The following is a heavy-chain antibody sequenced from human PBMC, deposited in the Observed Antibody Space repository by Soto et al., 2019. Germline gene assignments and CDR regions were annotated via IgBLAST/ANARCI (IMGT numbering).Heavy chain of an antibody. D-gene: IGHD2-21*02. CDR1: GTSISSTFW. Sequence: QVYLRESGPRMVRPSGTLSLTCAVSGTSISSTFWWTWVRQTPGKGLEWIGEIYHTGSTKYNPSLRGRVPISVXXXNXXFSLDLRSVTGADTAVYYCATLPPRIVVVTTEMPPWGQGTLVTVSS. V-gene: IGHV4-4*02. CDR3: ATLPPRIVVVTTEMPP. CDR2: IYHTGST. J-gene: IGHJ5*02.